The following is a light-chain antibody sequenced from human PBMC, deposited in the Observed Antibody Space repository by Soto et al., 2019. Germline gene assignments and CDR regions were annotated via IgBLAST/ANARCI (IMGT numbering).Light chain of an antibody. CDR2: GAS. CDR3: QQYNNWPPLT. CDR1: QSVSSN. V-gene: IGKV3D-15*01. Sequence: EIVMTQSPSTLSVSPGERATLSCMAIQSVSSNLAWYQQKPGHAPRLLIYGASTRATGIPARFSGSGSGTEFTLTISSLQSEDFAVYYCQQYNNWPPLTFGGGTKVEIK. J-gene: IGKJ4*01.